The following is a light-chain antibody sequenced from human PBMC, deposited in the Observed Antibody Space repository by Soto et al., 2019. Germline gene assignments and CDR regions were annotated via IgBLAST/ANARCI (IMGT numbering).Light chain of an antibody. J-gene: IGKJ4*01. Sequence: EIVMTQSPATLSVSPGERATLSCRASQNIITKLAWYQQKPGQAPRLLICGASTRATGIPVRFSGSGYGTEFTLTITSLQSEDSAVYYCQEYNNWHPITFGGGTKVDI. CDR3: QEYNNWHPIT. CDR2: GAS. V-gene: IGKV3-15*01. CDR1: QNIITK.